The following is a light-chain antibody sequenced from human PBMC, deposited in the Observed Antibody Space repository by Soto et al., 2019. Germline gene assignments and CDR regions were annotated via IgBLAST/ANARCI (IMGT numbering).Light chain of an antibody. Sequence: QLVLTQSPSASASLGASVKLTCTLSSGHSSYAIAWHRQQPEKGPRYLMKLNSDGSHSKGDGIPDRFSGSSSGAERYLTISSLQSEDEADYYCQTLGTGIRVFGGGTKLTVL. V-gene: IGLV4-69*01. CDR3: QTLGTGIRV. CDR2: LNSDGSH. J-gene: IGLJ2*01. CDR1: SGHSSYA.